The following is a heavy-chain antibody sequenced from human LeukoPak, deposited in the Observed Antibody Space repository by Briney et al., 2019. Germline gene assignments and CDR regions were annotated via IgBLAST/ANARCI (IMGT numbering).Heavy chain of an antibody. V-gene: IGHV3-74*01. CDR2: IDTNGRTT. D-gene: IGHD6-13*01. CDR3: ARDLAGADDY. Sequence: PGGSLRLSCAASSFTFSRYWFHWLRHAPGKGLDWVSRIDTNGRTTDYADSVRGRFTIPRDNAKNTLFLEMNSLRAEDTAIYYCARDLAGADDYWGQGTLVTVSS. J-gene: IGHJ4*02. CDR1: SFTFSRYW.